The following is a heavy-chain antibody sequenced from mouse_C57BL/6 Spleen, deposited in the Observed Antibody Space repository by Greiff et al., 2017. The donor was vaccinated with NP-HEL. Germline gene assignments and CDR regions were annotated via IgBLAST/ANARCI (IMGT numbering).Heavy chain of an antibody. CDR2: IYPRSGNT. CDR3: AGNYDYGSSEDY. Sequence: QVQLKESGAELARPGASVKLSCKASGYTFTSYGISWVKQRTGQGLEWIGVIYPRSGNTYYNEKFKGKATLTADKSSSTAYMKLRSLTSEDSAVYFCAGNYDYGSSEDYWGQGTTLTVSS. D-gene: IGHD1-1*01. J-gene: IGHJ2*01. V-gene: IGHV1-81*01. CDR1: GYTFTSYG.